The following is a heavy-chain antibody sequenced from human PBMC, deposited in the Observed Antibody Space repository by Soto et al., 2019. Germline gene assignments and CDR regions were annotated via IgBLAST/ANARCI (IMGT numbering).Heavy chain of an antibody. J-gene: IGHJ4*02. V-gene: IGHV4-31*03. CDR1: GASISSGGYY. D-gene: IGHD3-22*01. CDR2: LYYSGVT. CDR3: ARVGRYYDRGVWGGYFEY. Sequence: QVQLQESGPGLVKPSQTLSLTCTVSGASISSGGYYWSWIRQDPGKGLEWLGYLYYSGVTYYNPSFKRRCTISVDASKNQFSLQLNSVTAADTAVYYCARVGRYYDRGVWGGYFEYWGQGTLVTVTS.